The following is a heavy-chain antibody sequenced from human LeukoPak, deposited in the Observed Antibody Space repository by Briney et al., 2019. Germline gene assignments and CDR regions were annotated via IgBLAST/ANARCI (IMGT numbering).Heavy chain of an antibody. J-gene: IGHJ4*02. V-gene: IGHV3-9*01. Sequence: GGSLRLSCAASGFTFDDYAMHWVRQAPGKGLEWVSGISWNSGSIGYVDSVKGRFTISRDNAKNSLFLQMNSLRAEDTALYYCARDTVGVTDYWGQGTLVTVSS. CDR2: ISWNSGSI. CDR3: ARDTVGVTDY. D-gene: IGHD1-26*01. CDR1: GFTFDDYA.